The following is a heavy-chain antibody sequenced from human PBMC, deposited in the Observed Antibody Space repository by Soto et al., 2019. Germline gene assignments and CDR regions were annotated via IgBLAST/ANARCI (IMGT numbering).Heavy chain of an antibody. CDR2: IYYSGST. CDR3: ARGSVAARLTYFDY. Sequence: SETLSLTCTVSGGSISSYYWSWIRQPPGKGLEWIGYIYYSGSTTYNPSLKSRVTISVDTSKNQFSLKLSSVTAADTAVYYCARGSVAARLTYFDYWGQGTLVTVSS. J-gene: IGHJ4*02. D-gene: IGHD6-6*01. V-gene: IGHV4-59*01. CDR1: GGSISSYY.